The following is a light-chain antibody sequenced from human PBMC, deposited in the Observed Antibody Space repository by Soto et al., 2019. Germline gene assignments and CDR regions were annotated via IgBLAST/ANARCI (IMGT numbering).Light chain of an antibody. J-gene: IGLJ2*01. Sequence: QYALTQPASVSGSPGQSITISCTGTSSDVGGYNYVSWYQQHPGKAPKLMIYDVSNRPSGVSNRFSGSKSGNTASLTISGLQAEDEADYCCSSYTSSSTLDVVFGGGTKLTVL. V-gene: IGLV2-14*01. CDR1: SSDVGGYNY. CDR3: SSYTSSSTLDVV. CDR2: DVS.